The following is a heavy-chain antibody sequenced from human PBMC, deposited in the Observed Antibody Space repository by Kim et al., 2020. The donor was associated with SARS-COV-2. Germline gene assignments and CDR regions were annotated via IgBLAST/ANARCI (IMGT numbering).Heavy chain of an antibody. D-gene: IGHD2-2*01. CDR3: ARVQRWIVVVPDYGMDV. V-gene: IGHV4-59*13. Sequence: SETLSLTCTVSGGSISSYYWSWIRQPPGKGLEWIGYIYYSGSTNYNPSLKSRVTISVDTSKNQFSLKLSSVTAADTAVYYCARVQRWIVVVPDYGMDVWGQGTTVTVSS. CDR2: IYYSGST. J-gene: IGHJ6*02. CDR1: GGSISSYY.